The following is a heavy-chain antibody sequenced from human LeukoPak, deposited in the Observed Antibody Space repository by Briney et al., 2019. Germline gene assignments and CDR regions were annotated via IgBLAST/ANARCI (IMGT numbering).Heavy chain of an antibody. CDR3: ARRAAAGTSGWFDP. D-gene: IGHD6-13*01. V-gene: IGHV1-18*01. CDR2: INAYNGNT. Sequence: ASVTVSCKASGYTFTSYGISWVRQAPGQGLEGMGWINAYNGNTNYAQKLQGRVTMTTDTSTSTAYMELRSLRSDDTAVYYCARRAAAGTSGWFDPWGQGTLVTVSS. CDR1: GYTFTSYG. J-gene: IGHJ5*02.